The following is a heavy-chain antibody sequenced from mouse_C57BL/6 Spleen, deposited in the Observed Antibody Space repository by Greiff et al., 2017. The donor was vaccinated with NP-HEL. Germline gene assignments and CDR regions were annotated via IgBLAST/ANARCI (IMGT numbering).Heavy chain of an antibody. CDR1: GFSLTSYG. D-gene: IGHD1-1*01. Sequence: VQGVESGPGLVQPSQSLSITCTVSGFSLTSYGVHWVRQSPGKGLEWLGVIWRGGSTDYNAAFMSRLSITKDNSKSQVFFKMNSLQADDTAIYYCAKTKINYLYAMDYWGQGTSVTVSS. CDR3: AKTKINYLYAMDY. J-gene: IGHJ4*01. CDR2: IWRGGST. V-gene: IGHV2-5*01.